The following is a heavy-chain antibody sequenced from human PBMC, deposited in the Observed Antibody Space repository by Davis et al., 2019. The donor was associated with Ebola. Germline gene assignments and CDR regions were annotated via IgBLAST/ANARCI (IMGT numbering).Heavy chain of an antibody. D-gene: IGHD6-19*01. CDR1: GFTFSSYW. CDR3: AKIAVAALFDY. V-gene: IGHV3-7*01. J-gene: IGHJ4*02. CDR2: IKQDGSEK. Sequence: GESLKISCAASGFTFSSYWMSWVRQAPGKGLEWVANIKQDGSEKYYVDSVKGRFTISRDNAKNSLYLQMNSLRAEDTAVYYCAKIAVAALFDYWGQGTLVTVSS.